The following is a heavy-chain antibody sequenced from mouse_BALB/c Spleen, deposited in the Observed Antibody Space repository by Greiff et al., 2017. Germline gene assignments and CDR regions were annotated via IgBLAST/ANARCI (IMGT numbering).Heavy chain of an antibody. V-gene: IGHV3-2*02. CDR2: ISYSGST. J-gene: IGHJ3*01. CDR1: GYSITSDYA. D-gene: IGHD1-2*01. Sequence: ESGPGLVKPSQSLSLTCTVTGYSITSDYAWNWIRQFPGNKLEWMGYISYSGSTSYNPSLKSRISITRDTSKNQFFLQLNSVTTEDTATYYCALLLRLAWFAYWGQGTLVTVSA. CDR3: ALLLRLAWFAY.